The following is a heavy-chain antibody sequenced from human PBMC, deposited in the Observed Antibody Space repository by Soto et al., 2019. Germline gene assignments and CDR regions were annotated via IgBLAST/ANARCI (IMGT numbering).Heavy chain of an antibody. V-gene: IGHV3-21*01. CDR1: GFTFSSYS. Sequence: PGGSLRLSCAASGFTFSSYSMNWVRQAPGKGLEWVSSISSSSSYIYYADSVKGRFTISRDNSKNSLYLQMNSLRAEDTAVSYCAKEFLQIGTFGVVINSYYYYYGMDVWGQGTTVTVSS. CDR3: AKEFLQIGTFGVVINSYYYYYGMDV. D-gene: IGHD3-3*01. CDR2: ISSSSSYI. J-gene: IGHJ6*02.